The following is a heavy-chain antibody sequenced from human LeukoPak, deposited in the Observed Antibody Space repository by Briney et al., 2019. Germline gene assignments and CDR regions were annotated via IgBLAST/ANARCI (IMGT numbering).Heavy chain of an antibody. CDR1: GFTFSSYE. V-gene: IGHV3-21*04. J-gene: IGHJ4*02. CDR3: AKDGRGWLQYFDY. D-gene: IGHD5-24*01. Sequence: GGSLRLSCAASGFTFSSYEMNWVRQAPGKGLEWVSSISSSSSYIYYADSVKGRFTISRDNAKNSLYLQMNSLRAEDTAVYYCAKDGRGWLQYFDYWGQGTLVTVSS. CDR2: ISSSSSYI.